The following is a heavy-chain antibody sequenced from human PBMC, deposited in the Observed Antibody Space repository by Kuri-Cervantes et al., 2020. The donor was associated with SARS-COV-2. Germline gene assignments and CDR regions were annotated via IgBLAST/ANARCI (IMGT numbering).Heavy chain of an antibody. Sequence: GGSLRLSCAASHFTFSSYAFHWVRQAPGQGLEWVAAISYDGNNKYFADSVRGRFTVSRDNSKNTLYLEMDGLRAEDTAVYYCARDSLAAAGNYYYYGMDVWGQGTTVTVSS. V-gene: IGHV3-30*04. J-gene: IGHJ6*02. D-gene: IGHD6-13*01. CDR2: ISYDGNNK. CDR3: ARDSLAAAGNYYYYGMDV. CDR1: HFTFSSYA.